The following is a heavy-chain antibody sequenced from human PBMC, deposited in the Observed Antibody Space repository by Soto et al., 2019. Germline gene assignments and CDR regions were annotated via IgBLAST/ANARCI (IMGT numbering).Heavy chain of an antibody. D-gene: IGHD3-10*01. CDR1: GYSFTSHW. Sequence: PGESLKISCKGSGYSFTSHWIGWVRQMPGKGLEWMGIIYPGDSDTRYSPSFQGQVTISADKSISPAFLQWSSLKASDTAMYYCSGGGVRGVITRTRDYYGMDVWGQGTTVTVSS. J-gene: IGHJ6*02. CDR2: IYPGDSDT. CDR3: SGGGVRGVITRTRDYYGMDV. V-gene: IGHV5-51*01.